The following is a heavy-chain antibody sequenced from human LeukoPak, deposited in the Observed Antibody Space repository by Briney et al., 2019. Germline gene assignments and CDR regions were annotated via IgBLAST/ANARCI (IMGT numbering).Heavy chain of an antibody. CDR3: ARGSEHLDNWFDP. Sequence: PGGSLRLSCAASGFTFSSYSMNWVRQAPGKGLEWISYISGSSSLIHQADSVKGRFTISRDNAKNLVSLQMSSLRDEGTAVYYCARGSEHLDNWFDPWGQGTLVTVSS. CDR1: GFTFSSYS. V-gene: IGHV3-48*02. D-gene: IGHD1-14*01. J-gene: IGHJ5*02. CDR2: ISGSSSLI.